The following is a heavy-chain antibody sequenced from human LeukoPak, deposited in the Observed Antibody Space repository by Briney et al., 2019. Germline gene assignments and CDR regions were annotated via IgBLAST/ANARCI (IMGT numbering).Heavy chain of an antibody. J-gene: IGHJ4*02. CDR2: IYYSGST. CDR1: GGSISSGGYY. V-gene: IGHV4-31*03. D-gene: IGHD3-22*01. Sequence: SETLSLTCTVSGGSISSGGYYWSWIRQHPGKGLEWIGYIYYSGSTYYNPSLKSRVTISVDTSKNQFSLKLSSVTAADTAVYYCARARYYYDSSGYRLYYFDYWGQGTLVTVSS. CDR3: ARARYYYDSSGYRLYYFDY.